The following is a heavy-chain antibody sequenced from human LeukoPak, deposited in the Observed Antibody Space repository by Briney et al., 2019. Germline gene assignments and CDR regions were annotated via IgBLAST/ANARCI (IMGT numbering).Heavy chain of an antibody. CDR3: ARHYGP. CDR1: GGPLSGFH. CDR2: IYDSGST. V-gene: IGHV4-34*01. J-gene: IGHJ5*02. Sequence: SETLSLTCGVHGGPLSGFHWSWIRQPPGKGLEWIGSIYDSGSTYYNPSLKSRVTISVDTSKNQFSLKLNSVTAADTAVYYCARHYGPWGQGTLVTVSS. D-gene: IGHD3-16*01.